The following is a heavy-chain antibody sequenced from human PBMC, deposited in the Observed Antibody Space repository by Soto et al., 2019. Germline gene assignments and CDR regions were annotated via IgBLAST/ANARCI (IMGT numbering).Heavy chain of an antibody. CDR2: IYYSGSI. CDR3: ARDLRFRGFYGMDV. Sequence: QVQLQESGPGLVKPSQTLSLTCTVSGGSISSGGYYWSWIPQHPGKGLEWIGYIYYSGSIYYNPSLKSRVTISVDTSKNQFSLKLSSVTAADTAVYYCARDLRFRGFYGMDVWGQGTTVTVSS. V-gene: IGHV4-31*03. D-gene: IGHD3-10*01. CDR1: GGSISSGGYY. J-gene: IGHJ6*02.